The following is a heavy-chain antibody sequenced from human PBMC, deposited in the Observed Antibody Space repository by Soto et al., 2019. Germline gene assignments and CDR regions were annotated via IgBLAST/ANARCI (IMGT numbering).Heavy chain of an antibody. CDR2: IYYSGST. CDR3: ARVVVTSPTTEYFQH. D-gene: IGHD3-22*01. CDR1: GGSISSGGYY. J-gene: IGHJ1*01. V-gene: IGHV4-31*03. Sequence: SETLSLTCTVSGGSISSGGYYWSWIRQHPGKGLEWIGYIYYSGSTYYNPSLKSRVTISVDTSKNQFSLKLSSVTAADTAVYYCARVVVTSPTTEYFQHWGQGTLVTLSS.